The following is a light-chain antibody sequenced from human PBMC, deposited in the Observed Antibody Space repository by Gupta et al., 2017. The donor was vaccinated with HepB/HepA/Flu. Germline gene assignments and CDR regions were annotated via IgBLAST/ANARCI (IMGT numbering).Light chain of an antibody. CDR3: QQRSNWPRT. J-gene: IGKJ1*01. CDR2: DAS. V-gene: IGKV3-11*01. CDR1: QSVVSY. Sequence: EIVLTQSPATLSLSPGERATLSCRASQSVVSYLVWYQQKPGQAPRLLIYDASNRATGIPARFSGSGSGTDFTLTISSLEPEDFAVYYCQQRSNWPRTFGQGTKVEIK.